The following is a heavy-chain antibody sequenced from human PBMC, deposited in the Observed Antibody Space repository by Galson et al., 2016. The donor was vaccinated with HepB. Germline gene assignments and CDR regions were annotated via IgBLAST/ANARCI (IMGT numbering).Heavy chain of an antibody. CDR1: GFTVTRSY. Sequence: SLRLSCAASGFTVTRSYMSWVRQAPGQGLEWVSVIYSGGATYYTDSVRGRFTISRGDSKNTLFLQMDSLRPKGTAAYYCARGLVGSTTAFDSWGQGTLVAVSS. CDR2: IYSGGAT. CDR3: ARGLVGSTTAFDS. J-gene: IGHJ4*02. V-gene: IGHV3-53*05. D-gene: IGHD1-26*01.